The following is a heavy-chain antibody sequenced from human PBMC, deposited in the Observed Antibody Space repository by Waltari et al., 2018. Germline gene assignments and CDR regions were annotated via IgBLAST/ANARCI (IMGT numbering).Heavy chain of an antibody. CDR1: GFIFSRYW. Sequence: EVQLVESGGGFVQPGGSLGLSCVTLGFIFSRYWMAWVRQAPGKGLEWVAHIKEDGTMTFYVDSVKGRFTIFKDDAKNTVFLQMSSLRVEDTAIYYCVRAGWELDYWGQGALVTVSS. CDR2: IKEDGTMT. CDR3: VRAGWELDY. J-gene: IGHJ4*02. V-gene: IGHV3-7*01. D-gene: IGHD1-26*01.